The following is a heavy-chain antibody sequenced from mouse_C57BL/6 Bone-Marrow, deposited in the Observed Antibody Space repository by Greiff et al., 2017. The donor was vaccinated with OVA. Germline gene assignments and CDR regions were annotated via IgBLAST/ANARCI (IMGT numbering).Heavy chain of an antibody. CDR3: ASDYYGSSPWFAY. CDR2: ISNGGGST. J-gene: IGHJ3*01. V-gene: IGHV5-12*01. CDR1: GFTFSDYY. Sequence: EVMLVESGGGLVQPGGSLKLSCAASGFTFSDYYMYWVRQTPEKRLEWVAYISNGGGSTYYPDTVKGRFTISRDNAKNTLYLQMSRLKSEDTAMYYCASDYYGSSPWFAYWGQGTLVTVSA. D-gene: IGHD1-1*01.